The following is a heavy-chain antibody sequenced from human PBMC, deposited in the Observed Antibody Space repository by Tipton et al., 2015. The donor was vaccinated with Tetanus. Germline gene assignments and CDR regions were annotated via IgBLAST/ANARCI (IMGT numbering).Heavy chain of an antibody. V-gene: IGHV1-18*04. D-gene: IGHD3-10*01. CDR2: ISAYNGNT. J-gene: IGHJ6*02. CDR1: GYTFTSYG. Sequence: QVQLVQSGAEVKKPGASVKVSCKASGYTFTSYGISWVRQAPGQGLEWMGWISAYNGNTHYAQKLQGRVTMTTDTSTSTAYMGLRSLRSDDTAVYYCARVESETMVRGVPYYYYGMDVWGQGTTVPVSS. CDR3: ARVESETMVRGVPYYYYGMDV.